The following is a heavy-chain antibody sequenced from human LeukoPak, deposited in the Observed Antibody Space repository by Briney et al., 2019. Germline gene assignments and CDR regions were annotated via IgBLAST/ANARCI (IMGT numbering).Heavy chain of an antibody. CDR2: MNPNSGNT. Sequence: ASVKVSCKASGYTFTSYDINWVRQATGQGLEWMEWMNPNSGNTGYAQKFQGRVTMTRNTSISTAYMELSSLRSEDTAVYYCARGGLTYYYDSSGYYYVVEDYWGQGTLVTVSS. V-gene: IGHV1-8*01. CDR3: ARGGLTYYYDSSGYYYVVEDY. D-gene: IGHD3-22*01. CDR1: GYTFTSYD. J-gene: IGHJ4*02.